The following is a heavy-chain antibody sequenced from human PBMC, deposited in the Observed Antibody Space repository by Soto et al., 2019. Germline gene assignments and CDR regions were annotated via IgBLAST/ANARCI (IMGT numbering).Heavy chain of an antibody. D-gene: IGHD3-9*01. J-gene: IGHJ5*02. CDR1: GGSFSGYY. CDR3: AREDILTGHNWFDP. Sequence: SETLSLTCAVYGGSFSGYYWSWIRQPPGKGLEWIGEINHSGSTNYNPSLKSRVTISVDTSKNQFSLKLSSVAAADTAVYYCAREDILTGHNWFDPWGQGTLVTVSS. V-gene: IGHV4-34*01. CDR2: INHSGST.